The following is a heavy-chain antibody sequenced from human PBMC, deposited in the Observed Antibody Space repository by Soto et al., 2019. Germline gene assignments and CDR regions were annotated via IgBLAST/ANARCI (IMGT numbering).Heavy chain of an antibody. CDR1: GFTFSSYA. D-gene: IGHD3-10*01. V-gene: IGHV3-23*01. CDR3: PKDLGGGFGELLA. Sequence: EVQLLESGGGLVQPGGSLRLSCAASGFTFSSYAMSWVRQAPGKGLEWVSGISGSGDSTSYADSVKGRFTISRDNSRNTLYLQMKGLGAEDTALYYCPKDLGGGFGELLAGGQGTLVTVSS. J-gene: IGHJ4*02. CDR2: ISGSGDST.